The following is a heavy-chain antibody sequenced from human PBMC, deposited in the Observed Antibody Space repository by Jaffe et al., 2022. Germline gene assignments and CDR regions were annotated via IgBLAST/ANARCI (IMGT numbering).Heavy chain of an antibody. V-gene: IGHV3-23*01. CDR2: ISGSGGGT. D-gene: IGHD3-10*01. Sequence: EVQLLESGGGLVQPGGSLTLSCAASGFSFSSYTMSWVRQAPGKGLEWVSAISGSGGGTYYADSVKGRFTISRDNSKNTLYLQMDSLSAEDTAVYYCANLRLNMVQFDYWGQGTLVTVSS. CDR3: ANLRLNMVQFDY. CDR1: GFSFSSYT. J-gene: IGHJ4*02.